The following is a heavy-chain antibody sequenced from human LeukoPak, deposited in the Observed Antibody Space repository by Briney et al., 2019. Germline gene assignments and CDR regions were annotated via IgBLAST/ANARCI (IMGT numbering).Heavy chain of an antibody. V-gene: IGHV4-59*11. J-gene: IGHJ3*01. Sequence: SETLSLTCTLSGGSLRSHYWSWIRQPPGKALEWLGHIYYSGSTNYNPSLKSRVTISIDTSKNQFSLKLSSVTAADTAVYYCARVIGQGYDAFDLWGQGTMLTVSS. CDR2: IYYSGST. D-gene: IGHD2-15*01. CDR3: ARVIGQGYDAFDL. CDR1: GGSLRSHY.